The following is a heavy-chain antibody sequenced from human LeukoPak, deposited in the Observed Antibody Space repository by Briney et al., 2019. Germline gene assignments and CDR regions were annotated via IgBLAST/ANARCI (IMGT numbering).Heavy chain of an antibody. CDR2: ISSSSSTI. CDR3: ARGPLGWSDY. D-gene: IGHD1-26*01. CDR1: GFTFSSYS. J-gene: IGHJ4*02. V-gene: IGHV3-48*02. Sequence: GGSLRLSCAASGFTFSSYSMNWVRQAPGKGLEWVSYISSSSSTIYDADSVKGRFTIFRDNAKNSLYLQMNSLRDEDTAVYYCARGPLGWSDYWGQGTLVTVSS.